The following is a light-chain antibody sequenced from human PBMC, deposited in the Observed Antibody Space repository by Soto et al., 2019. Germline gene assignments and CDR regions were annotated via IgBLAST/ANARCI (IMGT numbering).Light chain of an antibody. J-gene: IGKJ1*01. CDR2: AAS. CDR3: QQRYSSPLT. Sequence: DIQMTQSPSSLSASVGDRVIITCRASQIISSYLNWYQQKPGKAPKLLIYAASSLQSGVPSRFSGSGSGTDFTLSISSLQPEDFVTYYCQQRYSSPLTFGQGTKVDIK. CDR1: QIISSY. V-gene: IGKV1-39*01.